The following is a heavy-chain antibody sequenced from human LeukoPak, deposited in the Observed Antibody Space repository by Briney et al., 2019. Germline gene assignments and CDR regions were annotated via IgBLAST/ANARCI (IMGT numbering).Heavy chain of an antibody. D-gene: IGHD2-15*01. V-gene: IGHV3-11*01. CDR1: GFTFSDYY. J-gene: IGHJ3*02. CDR2: ISSSGSTI. Sequence: GGSLRLSCAASGFTFSDYYMSWIRQAPGKGLEWVSYISSSGSTIYYADSVKGRFTISRDNANNSLYLQMNSLRAEDTAVYYCARDKPPVVVVVAAHDAYDAFDIWGQGTMVTVSS. CDR3: ARDKPPVVVVVAAHDAYDAFDI.